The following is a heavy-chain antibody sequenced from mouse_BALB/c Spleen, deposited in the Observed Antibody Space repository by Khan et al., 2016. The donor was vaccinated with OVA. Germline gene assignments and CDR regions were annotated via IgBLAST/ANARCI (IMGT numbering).Heavy chain of an antibody. CDR3: GRRKCYGYYFDY. CDR2: ISYSGDT. J-gene: IGHJ2*01. Sequence: EVQLQESGPGLVKPSQSLSLTCTVTGYSITSDYVWYWIRQFPGNKLEWMDYISYSGDTSYNPSLKSRISITRDTSKNPFFLQLNTVTTEDTAAYYWGRRKCYGYYFDYWGQGTTLTVSS. V-gene: IGHV3-2*02. CDR1: GYSITSDYV. D-gene: IGHD2-12*01.